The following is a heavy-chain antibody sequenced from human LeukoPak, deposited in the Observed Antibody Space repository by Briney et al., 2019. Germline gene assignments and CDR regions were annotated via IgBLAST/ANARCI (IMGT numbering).Heavy chain of an antibody. V-gene: IGHV4-59*01. CDR1: GGSISSYY. CDR3: ARARDGYNYHFDY. D-gene: IGHD5-24*01. J-gene: IGHJ4*02. CDR2: IYYSGST. Sequence: SETLSLTCTVSGGSISSYYWSWIRQPPGKGLEWIGYIYYSGSTNYNPSLKSRVTISVDTSKNQFSLKLSSVTAADTAVYYCARARDGYNYHFDYWGQGTLVTVSS.